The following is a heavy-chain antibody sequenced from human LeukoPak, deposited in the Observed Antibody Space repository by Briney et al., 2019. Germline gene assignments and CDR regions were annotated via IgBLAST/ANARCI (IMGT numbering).Heavy chain of an antibody. J-gene: IGHJ4*02. Sequence: GESLKISCQGSGYSFTSYWIGWVRQMPRKGLEWMGIIYPGDSDTRYSPSFQGQVTISADKSISTAYLQWSSLKASDTAMYYCARTYYYDSSGYYYYDYWGQGTLVTVSS. CDR3: ARTYYYDSSGYYYYDY. CDR2: IYPGDSDT. D-gene: IGHD3-22*01. V-gene: IGHV5-51*01. CDR1: GYSFTSYW.